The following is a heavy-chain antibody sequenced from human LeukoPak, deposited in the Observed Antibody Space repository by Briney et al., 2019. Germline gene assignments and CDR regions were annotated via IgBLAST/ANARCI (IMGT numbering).Heavy chain of an antibody. V-gene: IGHV3-30*02. J-gene: IGHJ3*02. Sequence: PGGSLRLSCAASGFTFSSYGMHWVRQAPGKGLEWVAFIRYDGSNKYYADSVKGRFTISRDNSKNTLYLQMNSLRAEDTAVYYCAKDPRAQWELHLPDAFDIWGQGTMVTVSS. CDR1: GFTFSSYG. CDR3: AKDPRAQWELHLPDAFDI. CDR2: IRYDGSNK. D-gene: IGHD1-26*01.